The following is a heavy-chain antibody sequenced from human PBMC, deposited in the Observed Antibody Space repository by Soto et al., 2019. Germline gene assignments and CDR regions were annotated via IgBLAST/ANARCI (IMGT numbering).Heavy chain of an antibody. V-gene: IGHV1-69*01. J-gene: IGHJ6*02. D-gene: IGHD5-18*01. CDR3: AAGGHNDGYNYYHGMDV. CDR2: IIPMFDTP. CDR1: GDTFTNFA. Sequence: QVQVVQSGAEVKKPGSSVKVSCKVSGDTFTNFAISWVRQAPGQGLEWMGGIIPMFDTPHYAQNFRGRVTITAEGDTTPAYMELNSLRSADTAVYYCAAGGHNDGYNYYHGMDVWGQGTTVTVS.